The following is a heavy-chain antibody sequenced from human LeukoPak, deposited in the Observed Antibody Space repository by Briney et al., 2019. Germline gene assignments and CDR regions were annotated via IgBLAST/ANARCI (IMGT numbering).Heavy chain of an antibody. V-gene: IGHV3-33*06. D-gene: IGHD1-26*01. Sequence: GGSLRLSCAASGFTFSSYGMHWVRQAPGKGLEWVAVIWYDGSNKYYADSVKGRFTISRDNSKNTLYLQMNSLRAEDTAVYYCAKGVVGATTSYFDYWGQGTLVTVSS. CDR3: AKGVVGATTSYFDY. CDR2: IWYDGSNK. CDR1: GFTFSSYG. J-gene: IGHJ4*02.